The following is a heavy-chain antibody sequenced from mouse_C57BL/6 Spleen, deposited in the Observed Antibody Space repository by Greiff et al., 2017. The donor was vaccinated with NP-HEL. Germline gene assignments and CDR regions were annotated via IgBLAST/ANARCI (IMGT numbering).Heavy chain of an antibody. Sequence: QVQLQQPGAELVKPGASVKLSCKASGYTFTSYWMHWVKQRPGRGLEWIGRIDPNSGGTKYNEKFKSKATLTVDKPSSTAYMQRSSLTSEDSAVYYCAKGYCGSSPYWYFDVWGTGTTVTVSS. CDR3: AKGYCGSSPYWYFDV. D-gene: IGHD1-1*01. V-gene: IGHV1-72*01. CDR1: GYTFTSYW. CDR2: IDPNSGGT. J-gene: IGHJ1*03.